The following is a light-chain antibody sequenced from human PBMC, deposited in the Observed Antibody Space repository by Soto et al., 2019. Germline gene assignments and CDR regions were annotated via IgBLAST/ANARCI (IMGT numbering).Light chain of an antibody. Sequence: DIQMTQSPSALSASVGDRVTITCRASQSISNWLAWYQQKPGKAPKVLIYLASSLESGVPSRFSDSGSGTEFTLTISSLQPDDFATYYCKQFYNYPLTFGGGTKVEIK. CDR1: QSISNW. V-gene: IGKV1-5*03. CDR2: LAS. J-gene: IGKJ4*01. CDR3: KQFYNYPLT.